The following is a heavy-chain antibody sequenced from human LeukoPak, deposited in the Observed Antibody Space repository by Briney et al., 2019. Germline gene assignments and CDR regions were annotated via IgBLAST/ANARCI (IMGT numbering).Heavy chain of an antibody. J-gene: IGHJ4*02. CDR3: ERDRRAEAGRIDY. V-gene: IGHV3-64*01. CDR2: ISSNGGST. Sequence: GGSLRLSCAASGFTFSSYAMHWVRQAPGKGLEYVSAISSNGGSTYYANSVKGRFTISRDNSKNTLYLQMSSLRAEDMAVYYVERDRRAEAGRIDYWGQGTLVTVSS. CDR1: GFTFSSYA. D-gene: IGHD6-19*01.